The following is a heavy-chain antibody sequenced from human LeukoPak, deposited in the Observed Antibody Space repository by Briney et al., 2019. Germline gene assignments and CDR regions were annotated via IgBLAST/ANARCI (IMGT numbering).Heavy chain of an antibody. CDR2: IVVGSGNT. Sequence: VQVSCKASGFTFPRSVMQWVRQARGQRLEWIGWIVVGSGNTNYAQKFQERVTITRDMSTSTAYMELSSLRSEDTAVYYCAADLGPHRDHDIWGQGTMVTVSS. J-gene: IGHJ3*02. D-gene: IGHD3-10*01. CDR3: AADLGPHRDHDI. V-gene: IGHV1-58*02. CDR1: GFTFPRSV.